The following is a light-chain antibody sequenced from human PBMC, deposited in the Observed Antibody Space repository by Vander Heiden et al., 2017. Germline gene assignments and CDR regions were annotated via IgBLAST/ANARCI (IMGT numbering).Light chain of an antibody. J-gene: IGKJ2*01. V-gene: IGKV1-5*03. CDR2: KAS. CDR3: QQYNSYLVT. Sequence: DIQMTQSPSTLPASVGDRVTITCRPSQSISSWLAWYQQKPGKAPKLLIYKASSLESGVPSRFSGSGSGTEFTLTISSLQPDDFATYYCQQYNSYLVTFGQGTKLEIK. CDR1: QSISSW.